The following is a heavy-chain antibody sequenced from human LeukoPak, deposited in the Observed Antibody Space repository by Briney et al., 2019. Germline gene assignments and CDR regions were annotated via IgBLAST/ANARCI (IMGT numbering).Heavy chain of an antibody. CDR1: GGSISSYH. Sequence: SETLSLTCTVSGGSISSYHWSWIRQPPGKGLEWIGYIYYSGSTNYNPSLKSRVTISVDTSKNQFSLKLSSVTAADTAVYYCARHSGEGYCGGDCFYFDYWGQGTLVTVSS. J-gene: IGHJ4*02. CDR2: IYYSGST. V-gene: IGHV4-59*01. CDR3: ARHSGEGYCGGDCFYFDY. D-gene: IGHD2-21*02.